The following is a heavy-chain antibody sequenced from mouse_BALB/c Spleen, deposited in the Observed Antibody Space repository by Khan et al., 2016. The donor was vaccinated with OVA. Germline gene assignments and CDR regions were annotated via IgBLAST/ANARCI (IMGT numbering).Heavy chain of an antibody. CDR1: GYTFTNYG. CDR3: ASGGYWYFDV. D-gene: IGHD1-1*02. V-gene: IGHV9-3-1*01. Sequence: QIQLVQSGPELKKPGETFKISCKASGYTFTNYGMNWVKQAPGKGLKWMGWINTYTGEPTYADDFKGRFAFSLETSASTTYLQINNLKNEDTATYFCASGGYWYFDVWGAGTTVTVSS. CDR2: INTYTGEP. J-gene: IGHJ1*01.